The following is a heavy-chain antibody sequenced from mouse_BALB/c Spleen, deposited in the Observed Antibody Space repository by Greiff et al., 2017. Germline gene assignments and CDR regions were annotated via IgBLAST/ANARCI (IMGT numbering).Heavy chain of an antibody. CDR3: ARDHYYGSSHVAY. CDR1: GFTFSSYG. Sequence: EVKLMESGGGLVQPGGSLKLSCAASGFTFSSYGMSWVRQTPDKRLELVATINSNGGSTYYPDSVKGRFTISRDNAKNTLYLQMSSLKSEDTAMYYCARDHYYGSSHVAYWGQGTLVTVSA. D-gene: IGHD1-1*01. J-gene: IGHJ3*01. CDR2: INSNGGST. V-gene: IGHV5-6-3*01.